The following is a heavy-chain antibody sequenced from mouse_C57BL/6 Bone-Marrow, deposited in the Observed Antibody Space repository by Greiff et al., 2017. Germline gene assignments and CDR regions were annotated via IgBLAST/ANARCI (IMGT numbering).Heavy chain of an antibody. D-gene: IGHD2-12*01. V-gene: IGHV1-76*01. J-gene: IGHJ2*01. CDR1: GYTFTDYY. CDR2: IYPGSGNT. CDR3: ARDAQLRSYYSD. Sequence: QVQLQQSGAELVRPGASVKLSCKASGYTFTDYYINWVKQRPGQGLEWIARIYPGSGNTYYNEKFKGKATLTAEKSSSTAYMQLSSLTSEDSAVYFCARDAQLRSYYSDWGQGTTLTVSS.